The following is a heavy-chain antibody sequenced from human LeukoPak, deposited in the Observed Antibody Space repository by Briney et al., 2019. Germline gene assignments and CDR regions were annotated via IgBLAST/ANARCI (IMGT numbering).Heavy chain of an antibody. CDR3: ACNMKRYFDWLGPLDAFDI. V-gene: IGHV4-59*08. CDR1: GGSISSYY. J-gene: IGHJ3*02. CDR2: IYYSGST. D-gene: IGHD3-9*01. Sequence: SETLSLTCTVSGGSISSYYWSWIRQPPGKGLEWIGYIYYSGSTNYNPSLKSRVTISVDTSKNQFSLKLSSVTAADTAVYYCACNMKRYFDWLGPLDAFDIWGQGTMVTVSS.